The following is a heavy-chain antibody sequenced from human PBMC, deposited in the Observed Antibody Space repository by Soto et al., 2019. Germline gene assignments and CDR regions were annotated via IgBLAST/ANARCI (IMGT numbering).Heavy chain of an antibody. Sequence: GGSLRLSCAASGFTFSSYGMHWVRQAPGKGLEWVAVISYDGSNKYYADSVKGRFTISRDNSKNTLYLQMNSLRAEDTAVYYCAKERYRTITMKSAFDIWGQGTMVTVSS. CDR1: GFTFSSYG. V-gene: IGHV3-30*18. J-gene: IGHJ3*02. CDR3: AKERYRTITMKSAFDI. CDR2: ISYDGSNK. D-gene: IGHD3-22*01.